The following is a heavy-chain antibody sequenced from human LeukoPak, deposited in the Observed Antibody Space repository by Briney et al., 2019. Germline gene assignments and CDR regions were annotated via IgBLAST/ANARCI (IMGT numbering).Heavy chain of an antibody. D-gene: IGHD1-26*01. Sequence: QPGGSLRLSCAASGFPFSSYAMRWVRQAPGKGLEWVSAISDSGGSTYYADSVKGRFNISRDNSKNTLYLQMNSLRAEDTAVYYCAKRQGGWEPTDAFDIWGQGTMVTVSS. J-gene: IGHJ3*02. CDR2: ISDSGGST. V-gene: IGHV3-23*01. CDR3: AKRQGGWEPTDAFDI. CDR1: GFPFSSYA.